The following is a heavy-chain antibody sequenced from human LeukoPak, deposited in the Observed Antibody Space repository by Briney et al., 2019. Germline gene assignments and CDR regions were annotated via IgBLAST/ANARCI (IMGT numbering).Heavy chain of an antibody. CDR1: GITVSSSS. CDR2: IYSGDKT. V-gene: IGHV3-66*02. Sequence: GSLRLSCAASGITVSSSSMSWVRQAPGKGLEWVSVIYSGDKTHYADSVKGRFTISRDNSKNTLYLQMNSLTVEDTAVYYCAISRPGAYYFDYWGQGTLVTVSS. CDR3: AISRPGAYYFDY. J-gene: IGHJ4*02. D-gene: IGHD7-27*01.